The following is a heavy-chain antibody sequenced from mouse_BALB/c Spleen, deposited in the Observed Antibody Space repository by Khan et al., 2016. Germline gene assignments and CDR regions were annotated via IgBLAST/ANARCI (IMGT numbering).Heavy chain of an antibody. J-gene: IGHJ3*01. CDR2: IDPVNGNT. V-gene: IGHV14-3*02. CDR1: GFNIKDTY. D-gene: IGHD1-2*01. Sequence: EVQLQESGAELVKPGASVKLSCTASGFNIKDTYMHWVKQRPEQGLEWIGRIDPVNGNTKYDPKFQGKATITADTSSNTAYLQLSSLTSEDTAVYYCARSPFHYYGLAYWGQGTLVTVSA. CDR3: ARSPFHYYGLAY.